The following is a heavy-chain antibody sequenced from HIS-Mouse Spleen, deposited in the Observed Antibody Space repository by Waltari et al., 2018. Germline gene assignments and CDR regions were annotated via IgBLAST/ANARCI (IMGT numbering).Heavy chain of an antibody. D-gene: IGHD2-15*01. CDR1: GGSFSGYY. J-gene: IGHJ3*02. Sequence: QVQLQQWGAGLLKPSETLSLTCAVYGGSFSGYYWSWIHQPPGKGLEWIGEINHSGSTNYNPSLKSRVTISVDTSKNQFSLKLSSVTAADTAVYYCARALYCSGGSCLDAFDIWGQGTMVTVSS. CDR2: INHSGST. CDR3: ARALYCSGGSCLDAFDI. V-gene: IGHV4-34*01.